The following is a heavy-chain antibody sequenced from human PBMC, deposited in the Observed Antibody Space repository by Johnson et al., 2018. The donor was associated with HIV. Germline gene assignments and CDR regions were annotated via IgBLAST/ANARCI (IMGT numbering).Heavy chain of an antibody. CDR3: AKGQGYSYDFSSPFDI. Sequence: EVQLVESGGGLVQPGRSLRLSCAASGFTFDDYAMHWVRQAPGKGLEWVSGISWNSGIIGYADSVKGRFTITRDNAKNSLYLQMNSLRAEDTALYYCAKGQGYSYDFSSPFDIWGQGTMVTVSS. CDR2: ISWNSGII. J-gene: IGHJ3*02. CDR1: GFTFDDYA. D-gene: IGHD5-18*01. V-gene: IGHV3-9*01.